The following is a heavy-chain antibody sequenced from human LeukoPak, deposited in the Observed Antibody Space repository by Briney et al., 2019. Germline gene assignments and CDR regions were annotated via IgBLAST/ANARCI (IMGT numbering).Heavy chain of an antibody. D-gene: IGHD3-22*01. Sequence: ASVKVSCKASGYTFTSYGISWVRQAPGQGLEWMGWISAYNGNTNYAQKLQGRVTMTTDTSTSTAYMELRSLRSDDTAVYYCAREYYYDSSGYILFDYWGQGTLVTVSS. CDR2: ISAYNGNT. V-gene: IGHV1-18*01. CDR3: AREYYYDSSGYILFDY. J-gene: IGHJ4*02. CDR1: GYTFTSYG.